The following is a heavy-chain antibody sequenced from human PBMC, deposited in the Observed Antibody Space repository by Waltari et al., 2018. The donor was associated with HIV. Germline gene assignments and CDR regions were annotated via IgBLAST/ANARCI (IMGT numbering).Heavy chain of an antibody. J-gene: IGHJ5*02. CDR1: GGSFRGSY. Sequence: QVQLQQWGAGLLKPSETLSLTCAVSGGSFRGSYWNWIRQPPGKGRAWIGEINHSGRTNYNPSLKSRVTISVDTSKNQFSLKLSSVTAADTAVYYCARGRRGYSSSWVDPWGQGTLVTVSS. V-gene: IGHV4-34*01. CDR3: ARGRRGYSSSWVDP. D-gene: IGHD6-13*01. CDR2: INHSGRT.